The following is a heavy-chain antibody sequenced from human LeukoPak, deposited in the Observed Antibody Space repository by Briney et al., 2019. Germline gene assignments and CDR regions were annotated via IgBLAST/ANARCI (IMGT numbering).Heavy chain of an antibody. J-gene: IGHJ3*02. CDR2: INHSGST. Sequence: SETLSLTCAVYGGSFSGYYWSWIRQPPGKGLEWIGEINHSGSTNYNPSLKSRVTISVDTSKNQFSLKLSSVTAADTAVYYCASLLLVRGVHDAFDIWGQGTMVTVSS. V-gene: IGHV4-34*01. CDR3: ASLLLVRGVHDAFDI. D-gene: IGHD3-10*01. CDR1: GGSFSGYY.